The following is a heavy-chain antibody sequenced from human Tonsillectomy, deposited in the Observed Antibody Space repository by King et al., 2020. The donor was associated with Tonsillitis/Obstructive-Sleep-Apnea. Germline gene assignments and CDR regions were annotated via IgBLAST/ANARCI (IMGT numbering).Heavy chain of an antibody. V-gene: IGHV4-39*01. CDR1: GDSISRSSYY. J-gene: IGHJ3*02. CDR3: ARHTAGAVAGLGAFDI. CDR2: IYDSGTT. D-gene: IGHD6-19*01. Sequence: QLQESGPGLVKPSETLSLTCTVSGDSISRSSYYWGWIRQPPGKGLEWIATIYDSGTTYSNPSLKSRVTTSVDTSKNQFSLKLTSVTAADTAVYYCARHTAGAVAGLGAFDIWGQGTMVTVSS.